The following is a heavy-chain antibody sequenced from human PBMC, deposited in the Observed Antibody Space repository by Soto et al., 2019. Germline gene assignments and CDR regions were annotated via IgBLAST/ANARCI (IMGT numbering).Heavy chain of an antibody. J-gene: IGHJ3*02. CDR3: ARDRTPAGGDAFDI. V-gene: IGHV1-18*01. Sequence: ASVKVSCKASGYTFTSYGISWVRQAPGQGLEWMGWISAYNGNTNYAQKLQGRVTMTTDTSTSTAYTELRSLRSDDTAVYYCARDRTPAGGDAFDIWGQGTMVTVSS. CDR2: ISAYNGNT. CDR1: GYTFTSYG.